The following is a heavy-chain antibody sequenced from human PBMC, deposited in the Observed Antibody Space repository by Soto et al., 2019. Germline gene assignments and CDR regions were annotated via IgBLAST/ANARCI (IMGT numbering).Heavy chain of an antibody. Sequence: GGSLRLSCAASGFTFSSYAMSWVRQAPGKGLEWVSAISGSGGSTYYADSVKGRFTISRDNSKNTLYLQMNSLRAEDTAVYYCAKDLPSLRLNYYYYGMDVWGQGTTVTVSS. J-gene: IGHJ6*02. CDR3: AKDLPSLRLNYYYYGMDV. CDR2: ISGSGGST. CDR1: GFTFSSYA. V-gene: IGHV3-23*01. D-gene: IGHD5-12*01.